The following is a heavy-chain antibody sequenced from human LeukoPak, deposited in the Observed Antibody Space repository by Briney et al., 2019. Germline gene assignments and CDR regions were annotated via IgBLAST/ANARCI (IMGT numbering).Heavy chain of an antibody. CDR3: AKDHISGSYYDPFDY. J-gene: IGHJ4*02. D-gene: IGHD1-26*01. V-gene: IGHV3-30*02. Sequence: GGSLRLSCAASGFTFSSYGMHWVRQAPGKGLEWVAFIRYDGSNKYYADSVKGRFTISRDNSKNTLYLQMNSLRAEDTAVYYCAKDHISGSYYDPFDYWGQGTLVTVSS. CDR2: IRYDGSNK. CDR1: GFTFSSYG.